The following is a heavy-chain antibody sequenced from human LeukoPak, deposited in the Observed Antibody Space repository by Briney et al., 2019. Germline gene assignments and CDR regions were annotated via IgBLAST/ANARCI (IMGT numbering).Heavy chain of an antibody. CDR1: GFTFSSYS. CDR2: ISSSSSTI. V-gene: IGHV3-48*01. CDR3: ATFKASLGLDP. J-gene: IGHJ5*02. Sequence: GGSLRLSCAASGFTFSSYSMNWVRQAPGKGLEWASYISSSSSTIYYADSVEGRFTISRDNAKNSLYLQMNSLRAEDTAVYYCATFKASLGLDPWGQGTLVTVSS.